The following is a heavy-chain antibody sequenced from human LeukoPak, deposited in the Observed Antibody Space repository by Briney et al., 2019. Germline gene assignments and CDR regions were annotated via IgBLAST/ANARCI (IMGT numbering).Heavy chain of an antibody. D-gene: IGHD2-15*01. J-gene: IGHJ4*01. CDR2: MNPNSGNT. Sequence: ASVKVSCKASGYTFTSYDINWVRQATGQGLEWMGWMNPNSGNTGYAQKFQGRVTMTRNTSISTAYMELSSLRSEDTAVYYCARLPGHCSGGSCYSRRPFDYWGHGTLVTVSS. V-gene: IGHV1-8*01. CDR3: ARLPGHCSGGSCYSRRPFDY. CDR1: GYTFTSYD.